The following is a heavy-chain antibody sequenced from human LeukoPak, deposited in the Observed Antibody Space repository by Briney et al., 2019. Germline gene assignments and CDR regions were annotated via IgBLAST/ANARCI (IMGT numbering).Heavy chain of an antibody. J-gene: IGHJ4*02. Sequence: KPSETLSLTCAVYGGSFSGYYWSWIRQPPGKGLEWIGEINHSGSTNYNPSLKCRVTISVDTSKNQFSLKLSSVTAADTAVYYCARGVYGSPFDYWGQGTLVTVSS. CDR1: GGSFSGYY. CDR3: ARGVYGSPFDY. CDR2: INHSGST. D-gene: IGHD3-16*01. V-gene: IGHV4-34*01.